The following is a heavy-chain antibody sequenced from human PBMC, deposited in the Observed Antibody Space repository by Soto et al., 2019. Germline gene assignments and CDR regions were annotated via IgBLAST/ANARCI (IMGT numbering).Heavy chain of an antibody. Sequence: QVQLVESGGGVVQPGRSLRLSCAASGFTFSPYGMHWVRQAPGKGLEWMAIIWNDGITKRYADSVRGRFTISRDNSKNTLSLQMNSLRAEDTAVYYCARHGAHYEIDYWGQGTLVTVSS. CDR1: GFTFSPYG. V-gene: IGHV3-33*01. CDR2: IWNDGITK. J-gene: IGHJ4*02. D-gene: IGHD3-22*01. CDR3: ARHGAHYEIDY.